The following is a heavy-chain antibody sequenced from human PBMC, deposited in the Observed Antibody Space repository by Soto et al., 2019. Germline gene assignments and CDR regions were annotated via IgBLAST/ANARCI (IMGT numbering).Heavy chain of an antibody. J-gene: IGHJ3*02. CDR2: IWYDGSNK. D-gene: IGHD2-2*01. CDR1: GFTFSSYG. V-gene: IGHV3-33*06. CDR3: AKSWRSCSSTSCYGPRVAFDI. Sequence: GGSLRLSCAASGFTFSSYGMHWVRQAPGKGLEWVAVIWYDGSNKYYADSVKGRFTISRDNSKNTLYLQMNSLRAEDTAVYYCAKSWRSCSSTSCYGPRVAFDIWGQGTMVTVSS.